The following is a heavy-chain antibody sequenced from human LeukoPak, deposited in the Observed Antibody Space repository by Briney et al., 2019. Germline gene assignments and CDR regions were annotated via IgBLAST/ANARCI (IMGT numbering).Heavy chain of an antibody. Sequence: SETLSLTCGVYAGSLGASCWSWVRQPPGKGLEWIGEVYHSGSASYYPSLQSRVTISVDASKDQFSLQLSSVTAADTAVYYCARGLGGGNSVYFDLWGRGTLATVSS. CDR1: AGSLGASC. CDR2: VYHSGSA. CDR3: ARGLGGGNSVYFDL. V-gene: IGHV4-34*01. D-gene: IGHD4-23*01. J-gene: IGHJ2*01.